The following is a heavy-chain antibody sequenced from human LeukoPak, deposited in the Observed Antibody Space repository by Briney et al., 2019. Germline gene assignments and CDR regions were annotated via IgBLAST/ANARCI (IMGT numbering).Heavy chain of an antibody. D-gene: IGHD2-15*01. Sequence: GGSLRLSCAASGFTFSSYGMHWVRQAPGKGLEWVAVISYDGGNKYYADSVKGRFTISRDNSKNTLYLQMNSLRAEDTAVYYCAKDYCGGSCYSDYWGQGTLVTVSS. CDR2: ISYDGGNK. CDR3: AKDYCGGSCYSDY. V-gene: IGHV3-30*18. CDR1: GFTFSSYG. J-gene: IGHJ4*02.